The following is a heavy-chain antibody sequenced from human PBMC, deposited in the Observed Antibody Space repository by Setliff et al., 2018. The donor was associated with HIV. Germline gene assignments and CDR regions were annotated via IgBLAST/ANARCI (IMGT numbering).Heavy chain of an antibody. CDR1: SGSITGHY. CDR3: ARGLSIFGVATPGFYSFMDV. CDR2: IHYSGSS. V-gene: IGHV4-59*11. D-gene: IGHD3-3*01. Sequence: PSETLSLTCPLSSGSITGHYCSWIRHLPGKVLEWIGYIHYSGSSNYHPSLKSRISISLDTSKKQVSLKLNSVTAADTAVYYCARGLSIFGVATPGFYSFMDVWGKGTTVTVSS. J-gene: IGHJ6*03.